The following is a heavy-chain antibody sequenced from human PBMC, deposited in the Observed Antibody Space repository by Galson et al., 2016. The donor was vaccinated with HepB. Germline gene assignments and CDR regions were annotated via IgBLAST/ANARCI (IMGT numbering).Heavy chain of an antibody. V-gene: IGHV1-46*01. D-gene: IGHD4-17*01. Sequence: SVKVSCKASGYIFTSYYIHWVRQAPGRGLEWMGRITPSGGATTFAQKFQGRVTLTRDTSTNTVYMELSSLRSEDTAMYYCVRQSYGDFPSDYWGQGTLVTVSS. J-gene: IGHJ4*02. CDR3: VRQSYGDFPSDY. CDR1: GYIFTSYY. CDR2: ITPSGGAT.